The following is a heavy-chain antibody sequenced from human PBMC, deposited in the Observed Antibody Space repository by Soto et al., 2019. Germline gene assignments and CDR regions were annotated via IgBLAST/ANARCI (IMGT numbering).Heavy chain of an antibody. Sequence: GGSLRLSCAASGFTFSSYAMSWVRQAPGKGLEWVSAISGSGGSTYYADSVKGRFTISRDNSKNTLYLQMNSLRAEDTAVYYCAKLGSGSYRYYYDGMDVWGQGTTVTVSS. CDR1: GFTFSSYA. CDR3: AKLGSGSYRYYYDGMDV. V-gene: IGHV3-23*01. J-gene: IGHJ6*02. D-gene: IGHD3-10*01. CDR2: ISGSGGST.